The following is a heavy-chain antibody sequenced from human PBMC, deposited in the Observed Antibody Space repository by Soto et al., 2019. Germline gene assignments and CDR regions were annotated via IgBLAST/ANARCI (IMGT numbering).Heavy chain of an antibody. V-gene: IGHV1-8*01. CDR1: GYTFTSYD. D-gene: IGHD6-13*01. CDR2: MNPNSGNT. J-gene: IGHJ5*02. Sequence: QVQLVQSGAEVKKPGASVKVSCKASGYTFTSYDINWVRQATGQGLEWMGWMNPNSGNTGYAQKFQGRVTMTRNSSMSTAYIDLSRVRSEYTAVYYCAGERSAAGTGRFEPWGQGTRVTVSS. CDR3: AGERSAAGTGRFEP.